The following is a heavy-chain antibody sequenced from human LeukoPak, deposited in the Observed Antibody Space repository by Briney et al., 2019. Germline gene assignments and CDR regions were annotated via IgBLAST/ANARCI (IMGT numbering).Heavy chain of an antibody. Sequence: PGGSLRLSCAASGFTFSNAWMSWVRQAPGKGLEWVGRIKSKTDGGTTDYAAPVKGRFTISRDDSKNTLYLQMNSLKTEDTAVYYCTRDRDSSGYYYGIDYWGQGTLVTVSS. CDR1: GFTFSNAW. CDR2: IKSKTDGGTT. J-gene: IGHJ4*02. CDR3: TRDRDSSGYYYGIDY. V-gene: IGHV3-15*01. D-gene: IGHD3-22*01.